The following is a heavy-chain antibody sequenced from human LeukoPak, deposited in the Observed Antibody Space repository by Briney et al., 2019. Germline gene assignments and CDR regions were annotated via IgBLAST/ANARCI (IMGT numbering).Heavy chain of an antibody. CDR1: GFAFASYA. V-gene: IGHV3-23*01. CDR2: ISESGSQT. J-gene: IGHJ4*02. CDR3: DGFDF. Sequence: GGSLRLSCAASGFAFASYAMGWVRQPPGKGLEWVSTISESGSQTHYADSVQGRFTISRDNSKNTLHLQMNNLRAEDTAIYYCDGFDFWGQGTLVTVSS.